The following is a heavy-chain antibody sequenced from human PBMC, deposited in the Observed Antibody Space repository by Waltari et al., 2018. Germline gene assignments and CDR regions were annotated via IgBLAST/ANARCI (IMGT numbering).Heavy chain of an antibody. J-gene: IGHJ4*02. CDR3: ARRVSTGWQYNYFDY. CDR2: MHHSGTT. CDR1: GYSISSGYY. Sequence: QVQLQESGPGLVKPSETLSLTCAVSGYSISSGYYWSWIRQHPGEGLEWVGCMHHSGTTYYNPSLKSRVTISVDTSKNQFSLKLSSVTAADTAVYYCARRVSTGWQYNYFDYWGQGTPVTVSS. V-gene: IGHV4-38-2*01. D-gene: IGHD6-25*01.